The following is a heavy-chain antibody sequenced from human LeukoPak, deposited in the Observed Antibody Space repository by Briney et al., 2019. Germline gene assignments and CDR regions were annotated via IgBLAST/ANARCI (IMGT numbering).Heavy chain of an antibody. CDR1: GFTFTDEY. V-gene: IGHV1-18*01. CDR3: ARGRGPYYYDSSGPTWDPNWFDP. CDR2: INPYSGAI. J-gene: IGHJ5*02. D-gene: IGHD3-22*01. Sequence: ASVKVSCKSSGFTFTDEYIHWVRQAPGQGLEWMGWINPYSGAINYAQKLQGRVTMTTDTSTSTAYMELRSLRSDDTAVYYCARGRGPYYYDSSGPTWDPNWFDPWGQGTLVTVSS.